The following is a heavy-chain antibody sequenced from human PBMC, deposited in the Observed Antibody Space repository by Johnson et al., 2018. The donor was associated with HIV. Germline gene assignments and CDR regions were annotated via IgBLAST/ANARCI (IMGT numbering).Heavy chain of an antibody. CDR2: ISYDGSNK. CDR1: GFTFSSYA. J-gene: IGHJ3*02. V-gene: IGHV3-30*04. D-gene: IGHD4-17*01. CDR3: ARSVDYGDSLCAFDI. Sequence: QVQLVESGGGMVQPGRSLRLSCAASGFTFSSYAMHWVRQAPGKGLEWVAVISYDGSNKYYADSVKGRFTISRDNSKNTLYLQMNSLRAEDTAVYYCARSVDYGDSLCAFDIWGQGTMVTVSS.